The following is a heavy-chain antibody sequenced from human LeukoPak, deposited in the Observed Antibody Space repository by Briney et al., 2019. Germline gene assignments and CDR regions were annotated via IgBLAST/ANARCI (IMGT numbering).Heavy chain of an antibody. CDR3: ARVVKQQLRP. D-gene: IGHD6-13*01. Sequence: GGSLRLSCAASGFTFSSYEMNWVRQAPEKGLEWVSYISSSGSTIYYADSVKGRFTISRDNAKNSLYLQMNSLRAVDTAVYYCARVVKQQLRPWGQGTLVTVSS. CDR1: GFTFSSYE. CDR2: ISSSGSTI. J-gene: IGHJ5*02. V-gene: IGHV3-48*03.